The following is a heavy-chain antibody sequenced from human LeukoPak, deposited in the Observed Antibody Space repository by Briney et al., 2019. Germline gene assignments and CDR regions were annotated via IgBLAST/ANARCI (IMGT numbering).Heavy chain of an antibody. CDR3: AKEGDYYDGSGYYSSFDY. V-gene: IGHV3-30*18. CDR1: GFTFSSYG. D-gene: IGHD3-22*01. CDR2: ISYDGSNK. Sequence: PGGSLRLSCAASGFTFSSYGMHWVRQAPGKGLEWVAVISYDGSNKYYADSVKGRFTISRDNSKNTLYLQMNSLRAEDTAVYYCAKEGDYYDGSGYYSSFDYWGQGTLVTVSS. J-gene: IGHJ4*02.